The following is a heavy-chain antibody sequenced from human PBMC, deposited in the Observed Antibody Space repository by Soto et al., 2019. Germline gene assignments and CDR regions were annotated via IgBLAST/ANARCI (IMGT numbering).Heavy chain of an antibody. V-gene: IGHV1-58*01. CDR1: GFTFTSSA. Sequence: QMQLVQSGPEVKKPGTSVKVSCKASGFTFTSSAVQWVRQPRGQRLEWIGWIVVGSGNTIYAQKFQGRVTITRDLATITVYRELNSLRSEDTAVYYCASKGQQHLGYYNGMDVWGQGTTVTVS. CDR3: ASKGQQHLGYYNGMDV. CDR2: IVVGSGNT. J-gene: IGHJ6*02. D-gene: IGHD6-13*01.